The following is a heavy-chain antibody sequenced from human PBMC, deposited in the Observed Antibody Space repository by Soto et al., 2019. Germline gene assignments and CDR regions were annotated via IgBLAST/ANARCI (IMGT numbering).Heavy chain of an antibody. CDR3: ARLSAAWFDP. Sequence: QVQLQESGPGLVKPSETLSLTCTVSGGSVSSGSYYWGWIRQPPGKGLEWIGYIYHSGSTNYNPSLKSRVTISVDTSKNQFSLSLTYVTAADTAVYYCARLSAAWFDPWGQGTLVTVAS. V-gene: IGHV4-61*01. CDR2: IYHSGST. J-gene: IGHJ5*02. D-gene: IGHD6-19*01. CDR1: GGSVSSGSYY.